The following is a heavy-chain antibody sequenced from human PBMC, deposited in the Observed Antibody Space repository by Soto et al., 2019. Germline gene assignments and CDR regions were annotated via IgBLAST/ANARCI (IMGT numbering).Heavy chain of an antibody. CDR2: ISGSGAST. V-gene: IGHV3-23*01. CDR3: TRIDKMVRGVKIGMDV. D-gene: IGHD3-10*01. CDR1: GFTFSSSA. J-gene: IGHJ6*02. Sequence: EVQLLESGGGLVQPGGSLRLSCAASGFTFSSSAMSWVRQAPGQGLEWVSGISGSGASTYYPDNVKGRFIVSRDNAENTLYLQINSLTTEDTATYYCTRIDKMVRGVKIGMDVWGQGTTVTVS.